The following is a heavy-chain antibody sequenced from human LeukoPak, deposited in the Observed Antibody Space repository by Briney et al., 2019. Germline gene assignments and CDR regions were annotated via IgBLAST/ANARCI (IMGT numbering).Heavy chain of an antibody. CDR1: EFTFSSFG. Sequence: PGRSLRLSCAASEFTFSSFGMHWVRQAPGKGLEWVAVISSDGVNKYSADSVKGRFTISRDNSKNTLYLQMNSLRAADTAVYYCAKGQKYYDGSGYYSTDYWGQGTPVTVSS. D-gene: IGHD3-22*01. CDR2: ISSDGVNK. V-gene: IGHV3-30*18. CDR3: AKGQKYYDGSGYYSTDY. J-gene: IGHJ4*02.